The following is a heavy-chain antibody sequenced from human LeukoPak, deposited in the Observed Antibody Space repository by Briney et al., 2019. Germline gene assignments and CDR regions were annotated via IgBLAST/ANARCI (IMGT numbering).Heavy chain of an antibody. J-gene: IGHJ4*02. V-gene: IGHV3-33*06. D-gene: IGHD6-13*01. CDR1: GFTFSSYG. CDR2: IWYDGSNK. CDR3: AKDPIAAAGPPLSYFDY. Sequence: GGSLRLSCAASGFTFSSYGMHWVRQAPGKGLEGVAVIWYDGSNKYYADSVKGRFTISRDNSKNTLYLQMNSLRAEDTAVYYCAKDPIAAAGPPLSYFDYWGQGTLVTVSS.